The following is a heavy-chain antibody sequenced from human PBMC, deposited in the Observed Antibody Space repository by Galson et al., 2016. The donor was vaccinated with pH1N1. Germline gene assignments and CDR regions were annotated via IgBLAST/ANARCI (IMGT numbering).Heavy chain of an antibody. Sequence: QSGAEVKKPGESLKISCKASGYRFTSYWIAWVRQVPGKGLEWVGIVNPGGSTIRYSPHFQGQVTISSDKSINTAYLQWISLKASDTAPYYCARQYDFGDYRGDAFDICGQGTMLIVSS. D-gene: IGHD4-17*01. CDR3: ARQYDFGDYRGDAFDI. CDR1: GYRFTSYW. J-gene: IGHJ3*02. V-gene: IGHV5-51*03. CDR2: VNPGGSTI.